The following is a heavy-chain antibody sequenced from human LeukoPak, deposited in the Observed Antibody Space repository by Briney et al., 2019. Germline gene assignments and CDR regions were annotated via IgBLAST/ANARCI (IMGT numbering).Heavy chain of an antibody. CDR1: GGSFSGYY. CDR3: ARLFSDDFWSGYYGGPFDY. D-gene: IGHD3-3*01. CDR2: INHSGST. Sequence: SETLSLTCAVYGGSFSGYYWSWIRQPPGKGLEWIGEINHSGSTNYNPSLKSRVTISVDTSKNQFSLKLSSVTAADMAACYCARLFSDDFWSGYYGGPFDYWGQGTLVTVSS. V-gene: IGHV4-34*01. J-gene: IGHJ4*02.